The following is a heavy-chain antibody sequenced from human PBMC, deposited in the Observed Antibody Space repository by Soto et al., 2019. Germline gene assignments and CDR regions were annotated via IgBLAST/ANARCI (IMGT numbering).Heavy chain of an antibody. CDR1: GFTFSSYP. CDR3: AKNSAATIRVGYDY. Sequence: EVQLLESGGGLAQPGGSLRLSCAASGFTFSSYPMSWVRQAPGQGLGWVSGIVASGGITYYADSVKGRFTISRDNSKNTLYLQMNSRRAEDTAVYYCAKNSAATIRVGYDYWGQGTLVTVSS. D-gene: IGHD5-12*01. CDR2: IVASGGIT. V-gene: IGHV3-23*01. J-gene: IGHJ4*02.